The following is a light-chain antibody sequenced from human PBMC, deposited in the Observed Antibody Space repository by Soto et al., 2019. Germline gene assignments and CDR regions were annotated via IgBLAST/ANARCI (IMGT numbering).Light chain of an antibody. CDR2: AAS. V-gene: IGKV3-15*01. Sequence: IVMTQSSATLSVSPVERASLSCMSSHSVSSNLAWYQQKPGQAPRLLIYAASTRATGIPTRFSGSGSGTEFTLTISSLQSEDFAVYYCQQYTEWPPWTFGQGTKV. J-gene: IGKJ1*01. CDR1: HSVSSN. CDR3: QQYTEWPPWT.